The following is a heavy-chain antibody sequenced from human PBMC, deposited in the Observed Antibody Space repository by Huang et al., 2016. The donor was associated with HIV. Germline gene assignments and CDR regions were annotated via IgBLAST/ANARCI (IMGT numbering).Heavy chain of an antibody. V-gene: IGHV5-51*03. Sequence: EVQLVQSKAEVTQPGESLRISCATSGYSFVINYSGWGRQLPGKGREWWGRIVPGDSDTKYSPSFGGQVTMSAGKSVRTAYLQWSSLKASYTAMYFCARREDYYDSTGLNYYFDYWGQGTLVIVSS. D-gene: IGHD3-22*01. CDR1: GYSFVINY. CDR2: IVPGDSDT. CDR3: ARREDYYDSTGLNYYFDY. J-gene: IGHJ4*02.